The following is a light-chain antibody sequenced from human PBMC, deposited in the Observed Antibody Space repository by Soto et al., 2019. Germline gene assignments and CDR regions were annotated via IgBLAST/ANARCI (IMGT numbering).Light chain of an antibody. Sequence: EIVLTQSPGTLSLSPGERATLWCRASQSVSSSYLAWYQQKPGQAPRLLIYGASTRATGIPDRFSGSGSGTVFTLTITRLESEDFAVYYCQQYGSFYTFGQGTKLEIK. CDR2: GAS. J-gene: IGKJ2*01. CDR1: QSVSSSY. CDR3: QQYGSFYT. V-gene: IGKV3-20*01.